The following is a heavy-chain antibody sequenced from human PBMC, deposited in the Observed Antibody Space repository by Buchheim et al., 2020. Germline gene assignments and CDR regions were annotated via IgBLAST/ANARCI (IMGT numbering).Heavy chain of an antibody. V-gene: IGHV4-4*02. CDR2: IYHSGST. J-gene: IGHJ6*02. CDR1: GGSISSSNW. CDR3: ARDNYDFWSGYYTGYYYYGMDV. D-gene: IGHD3-3*01. Sequence: QVQLQESGPGLVKPSGTLSLTCAVSGGSISSSNWWSWVRQPPGKGLEWIGEIYHSGSTNYNPSLKSRVTISVDKSKNQFSPKLSSVTAADTAVYYCARDNYDFWSGYYTGYYYYGMDVWGQGTT.